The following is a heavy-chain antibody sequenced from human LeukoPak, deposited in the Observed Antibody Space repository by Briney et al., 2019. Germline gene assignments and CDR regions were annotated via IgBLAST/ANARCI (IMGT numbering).Heavy chain of an antibody. J-gene: IGHJ5*02. V-gene: IGHV3-48*04. D-gene: IGHD4-17*01. Sequence: GGSLRLSCAASGFTFSSYSMNWVRQAPGKGLEWVSYISSSSSTIYYADSVKGRFTISRDNAKNSLYLQMNSLRAEDTAVYYCRGDSSGRHWFDPWGQGTLVTVSP. CDR1: GFTFSSYS. CDR3: RGDSSGRHWFDP. CDR2: ISSSSSTI.